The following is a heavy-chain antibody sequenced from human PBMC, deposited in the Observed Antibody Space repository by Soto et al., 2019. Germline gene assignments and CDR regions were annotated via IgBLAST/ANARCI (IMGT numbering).Heavy chain of an antibody. CDR1: GYTFTNYG. CDR2: ISAYNGNT. CDR3: ARGVGSGSYYNQYNWFDP. V-gene: IGHV1-18*01. D-gene: IGHD3-10*01. Sequence: GASVKVSWKASGYTFTNYGISWVRQAPGQGLEWMGWISAYNGNTKYAQKLQGRVTMTTDTSTSTAYMELRSLRSDDTAVYYCARGVGSGSYYNQYNWFDPWGQGTRVTVSS. J-gene: IGHJ5*02.